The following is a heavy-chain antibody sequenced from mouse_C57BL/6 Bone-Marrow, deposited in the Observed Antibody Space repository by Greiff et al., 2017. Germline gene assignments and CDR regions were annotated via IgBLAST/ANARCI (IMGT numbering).Heavy chain of an antibody. V-gene: IGHV1-7*01. Sequence: VKLMESGAELAKPGASVKLSCKASGYTFTSYWMHWVKQRPGQGLEWIGYINPSSGYTKYNQKFKDKATLTADTSSSTAYMQLSRLTSEDSAVYYCARERLLRYYWGQGTTLTVSS. CDR1: GYTFTSYW. J-gene: IGHJ2*01. D-gene: IGHD1-1*01. CDR2: INPSSGYT. CDR3: ARERLLRYY.